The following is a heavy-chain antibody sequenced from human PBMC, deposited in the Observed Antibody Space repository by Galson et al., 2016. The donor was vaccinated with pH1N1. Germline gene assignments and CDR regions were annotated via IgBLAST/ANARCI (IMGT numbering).Heavy chain of an antibody. CDR3: ARPGNYDGDRRGAFDP. Sequence: LRLSCAASGFTFSSWHMDWVRQAPGEGLEWISFITYTSATIYYADSVKGRFTVSRDNAKNSLYLQMNSLRAGDTAVYYCARPGNYDGDRRGAFDPWGQGTMVTVSP. D-gene: IGHD4-23*01. V-gene: IGHV3-48*04. CDR1: GFTFSSWH. J-gene: IGHJ3*01. CDR2: ITYTSATI.